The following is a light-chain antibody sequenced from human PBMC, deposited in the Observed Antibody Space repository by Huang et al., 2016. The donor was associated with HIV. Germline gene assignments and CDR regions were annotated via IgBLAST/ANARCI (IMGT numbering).Light chain of an antibody. CDR2: SAS. CDR1: PGISSY. V-gene: IGKV1-8*01. Sequence: AIRLTQSPSSLSASTGDRVTITCRASPGISSYLAWYQQKPGKAPKLLISSASTLPSGVPTRFSGSGFGTDFTLTISSLQSEDLGTYHCQQYYTYPHSCGQGTKLEIK. CDR3: QQYYTYPHS. J-gene: IGKJ2*03.